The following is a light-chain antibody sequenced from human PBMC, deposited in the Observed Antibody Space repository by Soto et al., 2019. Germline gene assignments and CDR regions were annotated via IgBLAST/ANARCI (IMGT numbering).Light chain of an antibody. Sequence: EIVFTHSPGSLSLSPGERATLSCRASQSVSSTYLAWYQQKPGQAPRLLIYGASSRATGIPDRFSGSGSGTDFTLTITRLEPEDFAVYYCQHYGISPPLAIPSAQGTRLEIK. V-gene: IGKV3-20*01. J-gene: IGKJ5*01. CDR2: GAS. CDR3: QHYGISPPLAIP. CDR1: QSVSSTY.